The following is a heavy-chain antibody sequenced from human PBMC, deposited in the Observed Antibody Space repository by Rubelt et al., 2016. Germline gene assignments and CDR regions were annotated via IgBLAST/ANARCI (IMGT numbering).Heavy chain of an antibody. CDR1: GGSISSRTNY. Sequence: QLHLQESGPGLVKPSETLSLTCTVSGGSISSRTNYWGWIRQHPGKGLEWIGSIYHRVSTYYKPSLKSRATISVDTSKNQFSLKLSSVTAADTAVYYCARLDCSDGTCYAFDIWGQGTMVTVSS. CDR3: ARLDCSDGTCYAFDI. CDR2: IYHRVST. J-gene: IGHJ3*02. V-gene: IGHV4-39*01. D-gene: IGHD2-15*01.